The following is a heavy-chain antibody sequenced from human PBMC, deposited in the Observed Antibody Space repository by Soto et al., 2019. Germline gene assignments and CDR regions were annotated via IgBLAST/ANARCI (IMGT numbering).Heavy chain of an antibody. Sequence: EVQLLESGGGLVRPGGSLRLSCAASGFTFSSYAMTWVRQAPGKGLEWVSGVSGTGGSAYYADSVKGRFTISRDNAKNSLYLQMNSLRAEDTAVYYCARRSYDILTGYYSLDYWGQGTLVTVSS. CDR3: ARRSYDILTGYYSLDY. D-gene: IGHD3-9*01. J-gene: IGHJ4*02. CDR2: VSGTGGSA. CDR1: GFTFSSYA. V-gene: IGHV3-23*01.